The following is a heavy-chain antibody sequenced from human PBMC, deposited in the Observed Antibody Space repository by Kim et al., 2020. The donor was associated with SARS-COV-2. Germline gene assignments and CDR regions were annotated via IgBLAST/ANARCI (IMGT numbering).Heavy chain of an antibody. CDR3: ARGAIAVAGSDAFDI. D-gene: IGHD6-19*01. J-gene: IGHJ3*02. Sequence: KVQGRVTITADESTSTAYMGLSSLRSEDTAVYYCARGAIAVAGSDAFDIWGQGTMVTVSS. V-gene: IGHV1-69*01.